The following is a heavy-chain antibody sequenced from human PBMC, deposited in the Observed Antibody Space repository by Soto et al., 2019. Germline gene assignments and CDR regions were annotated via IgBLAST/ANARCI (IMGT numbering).Heavy chain of an antibody. V-gene: IGHV1-2*02. CDR2: INPNNGAT. CDR3: ASHDPGARFDP. Sequence: QVQLVQSGAEVRMPGSSVKVSCKASGGTFSTYPINWVRQAPGQGLEWMGGINPNNGATHYGLSFQGRVTMTRDTSISTAYMELSSLRSDDTAVYYCASHDPGARFDPWGQGTLVIVSS. D-gene: IGHD1-1*01. J-gene: IGHJ5*02. CDR1: GGTFSTYP.